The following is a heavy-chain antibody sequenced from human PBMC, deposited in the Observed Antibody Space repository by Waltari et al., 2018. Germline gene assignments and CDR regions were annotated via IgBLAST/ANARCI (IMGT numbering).Heavy chain of an antibody. D-gene: IGHD6-19*01. CDR1: GFTFSNAW. CDR3: TTGGVAGPDY. J-gene: IGHJ4*02. V-gene: IGHV3-15*01. Sequence: EVQLVESGGGLVKPGGSLRLSCAASGFTFSNAWMSWVRQAQGKGVEGVGRMKRKNEGGTTDYDAPVKGRCTISREDSKNTLYLQRNSLKTEDTAVYYCTTGGVAGPDYWGQGTLGTVSS. CDR2: MKRKNEGGTT.